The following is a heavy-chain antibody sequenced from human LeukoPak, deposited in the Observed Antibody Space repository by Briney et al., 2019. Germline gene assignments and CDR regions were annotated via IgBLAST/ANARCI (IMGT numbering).Heavy chain of an antibody. J-gene: IGHJ6*02. CDR3: AKYYDILTGRFYYYGMDV. Sequence: PGGSLRLSCAASGFTFSSYAMSWVRQAPGKGLEWVSAISGSGGSTYYADSVKGRFTISRDNSKNTLYLQMNSLRAEDTAVYYCAKYYDILTGRFYYYGMDVWGQGTTVTVSS. CDR2: ISGSGGST. D-gene: IGHD3-9*01. CDR1: GFTFSSYA. V-gene: IGHV3-23*01.